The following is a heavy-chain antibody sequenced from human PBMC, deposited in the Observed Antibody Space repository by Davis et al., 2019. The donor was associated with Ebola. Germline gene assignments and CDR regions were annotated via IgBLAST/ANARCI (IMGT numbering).Heavy chain of an antibody. CDR3: ARDSPMTTVTLGYYYGMDV. CDR1: GFTFSSYG. J-gene: IGHJ6*02. D-gene: IGHD4-11*01. Sequence: GESLKISCAASGFTFSSYGMHWVRQAPGKGLEWVSSISSSSSYIYYADSVKGRFTISRDNAKNSLYLQMNSLRAEDTAVYYCARDSPMTTVTLGYYYGMDVWGQGTTVTVSS. V-gene: IGHV3-21*04. CDR2: ISSSSSYI.